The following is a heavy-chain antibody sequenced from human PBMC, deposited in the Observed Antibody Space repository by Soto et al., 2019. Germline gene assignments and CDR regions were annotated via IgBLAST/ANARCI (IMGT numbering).Heavy chain of an antibody. J-gene: IGHJ4*02. D-gene: IGHD6-13*01. V-gene: IGHV1-69*12. Sequence: QVQLVQSGAEVKKPGSSVKVSCKASGGTFSSYAISWVRQAPGQGLEWMGVIIPIFGTANYAQKFQGRVTIAADEPTSTAYMELSSLRSEDTAVYYCARVSASYSSSWYFDYWGQGTLVTVSS. CDR1: GGTFSSYA. CDR2: IIPIFGTA. CDR3: ARVSASYSSSWYFDY.